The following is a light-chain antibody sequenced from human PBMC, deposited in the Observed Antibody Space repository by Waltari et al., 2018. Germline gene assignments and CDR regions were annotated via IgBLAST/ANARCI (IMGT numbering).Light chain of an antibody. V-gene: IGLV2-14*03. Sequence: QSALTQPASVSGSPGQSITISCTGTSSYVGGYNYVSWYQQHPARAPKLMIYDVTNRPSGVSNRFSGSKSGNTASLTISGLQAEDEADYYCSSYTSSSTVAFGGGTKLTVL. CDR3: SSYTSSSTVA. CDR2: DVT. CDR1: SSYVGGYNY. J-gene: IGLJ2*01.